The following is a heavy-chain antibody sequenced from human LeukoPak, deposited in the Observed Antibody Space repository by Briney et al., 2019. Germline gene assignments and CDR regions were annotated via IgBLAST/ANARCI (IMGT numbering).Heavy chain of an antibody. CDR1: GYTFTSYY. D-gene: IGHD3-22*01. CDR3: ARRGYYYDSSGYYSFDY. J-gene: IGHJ4*02. Sequence: ASVKVSCKASGYTFTSYYMHWVRQAPGQGLEWMGIINPSGGSTSYAQKFQGRVTMTRDMSTSTDYMELSSLRSEDTAVYYCARRGYYYDSSGYYSFDYWGQGTLVTASS. V-gene: IGHV1-46*01. CDR2: INPSGGST.